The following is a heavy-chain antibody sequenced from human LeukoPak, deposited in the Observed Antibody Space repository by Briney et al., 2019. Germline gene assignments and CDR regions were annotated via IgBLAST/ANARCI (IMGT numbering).Heavy chain of an antibody. Sequence: ASVKVSCKASGYTFTSYYMRWVRQAPGQGLEWMGIINPSGGSTSYAQKFQGRVTMTRDMSTSTVYMELSSLRSEDTAVYYCARDPNSSSSGFYFDYWGQGTLVTVSS. J-gene: IGHJ4*02. D-gene: IGHD6-6*01. V-gene: IGHV1-46*01. CDR3: ARDPNSSSSGFYFDY. CDR2: INPSGGST. CDR1: GYTFTSYY.